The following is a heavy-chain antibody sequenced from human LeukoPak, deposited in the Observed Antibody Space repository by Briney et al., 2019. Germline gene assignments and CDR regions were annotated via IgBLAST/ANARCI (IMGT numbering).Heavy chain of an antibody. CDR1: GFTFSNYA. V-gene: IGHV3-23*01. CDR3: AKELEQRTGYFDC. CDR2: ISGSGGST. Sequence: GGSLRLSCAASGFTFSNYAMTWVRQAPGKGLEWVSAISGSGGSTYYADSVKGRFTISRDNSKNTLYVQMDTLRAEDTAVYYCAKELEQRTGYFDCWGQGTLVTVSS. J-gene: IGHJ4*02. D-gene: IGHD1/OR15-1a*01.